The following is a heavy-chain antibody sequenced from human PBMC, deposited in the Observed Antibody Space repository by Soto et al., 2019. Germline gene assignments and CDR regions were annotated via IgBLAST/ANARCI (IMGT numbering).Heavy chain of an antibody. CDR2: IIPIFGTA. CDR3: ARAGYSSGSFDY. Sequence: GASVKVSCKASGGTFSSYAISWVRQSPGQGLEWMGGIIPIFGTANYAQKFQGRVTITADESTSTAYMELSSLRSEDTAVYYCARAGYSSGSFDYWGQGTLVTVSS. D-gene: IGHD6-19*01. CDR1: GGTFSSYA. V-gene: IGHV1-69*13. J-gene: IGHJ4*02.